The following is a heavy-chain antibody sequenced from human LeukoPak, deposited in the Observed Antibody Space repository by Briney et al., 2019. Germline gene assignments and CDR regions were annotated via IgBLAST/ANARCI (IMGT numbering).Heavy chain of an antibody. J-gene: IGHJ6*03. Sequence: SETLSLTCTVSGGSISSFYWSWIRQPAGKGLEWIGRIYTSGSTNYNPSLKSRLTMSVDTSKNQFSLKLGSVTAADTAVYYCARMYNWNDLTNYYYMDVWGKGTTVTVSS. CDR1: GGSISSFY. CDR2: IYTSGST. CDR3: ARMYNWNDLTNYYYMDV. D-gene: IGHD1-20*01. V-gene: IGHV4-4*07.